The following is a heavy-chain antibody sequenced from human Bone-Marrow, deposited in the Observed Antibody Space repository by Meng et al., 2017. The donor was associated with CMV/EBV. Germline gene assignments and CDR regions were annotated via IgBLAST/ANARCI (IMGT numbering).Heavy chain of an antibody. CDR3: ARDRIDWELNYGMDV. CDR2: VNPNSGGT. Sequence: ASVKVSCKASGYIFTEHYVHWVRQAPGEGLEWMGWVNPNSGGTNYAQKFQGRVTMTRDTSISTAYMELSSLRSDDTAVYYCARDRIDWELNYGMDVWGQGNTVTVAS. CDR1: GYIFTEHY. D-gene: IGHD1-26*01. J-gene: IGHJ6*02. V-gene: IGHV1-2*02.